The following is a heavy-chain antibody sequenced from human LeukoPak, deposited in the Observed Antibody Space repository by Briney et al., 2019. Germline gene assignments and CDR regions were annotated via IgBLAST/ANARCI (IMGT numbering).Heavy chain of an antibody. V-gene: IGHV4-61*02. D-gene: IGHD6-13*01. Sequence: SETLSLTCTVSGGSISSGSYYWSWIRQPAGKGLEWIGRIYTSGSTNYNPSLKSRVTISVDTSKNQFSLKLSSVTAADTAVYYCARDSIAAAGSYYYYYYYMDVWGKGTTVTISS. J-gene: IGHJ6*03. CDR1: GGSISSGSYY. CDR3: ARDSIAAAGSYYYYYYYMDV. CDR2: IYTSGST.